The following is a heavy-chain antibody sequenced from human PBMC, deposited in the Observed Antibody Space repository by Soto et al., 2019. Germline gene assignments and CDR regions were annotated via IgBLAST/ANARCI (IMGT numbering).Heavy chain of an antibody. CDR1: GYTFTNYA. V-gene: IGHV1-3*04. J-gene: IGHJ5*02. Sequence: QVQLVQSGAEVKRPGASVKLSCKTSGYTFTNYAMFWVRQAPGQRLEWLGWINTDIGNTKYSQKFQGRVTITSDTSATIVDMELSSLQSEDTAVYYCARDRSLRGRSWFDPWGQGALVTVSS. D-gene: IGHD3-10*01. CDR2: INTDIGNT. CDR3: ARDRSLRGRSWFDP.